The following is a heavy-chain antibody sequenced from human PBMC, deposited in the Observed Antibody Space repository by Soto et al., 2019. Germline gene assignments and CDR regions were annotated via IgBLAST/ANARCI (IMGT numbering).Heavy chain of an antibody. V-gene: IGHV1-18*04. Sequence: QAHLEQSGSELNRPGAAVRGSCKTPEYTFTSYCITLVFQAPGLGLWWGVWLRFYCGKTQIAQKFQGRVTLPAAQLIKTSSIQLRHLTSDDTAVYFCERAAWGGAQRPLSELTRGQFNYMDVWGLGTPVPVSS. D-gene: IGHD2-8*02. CDR2: LRFYCGKT. CDR1: EYTFTSYC. CDR3: ERAAWGGAQRPLSELTRGQFNYMDV. J-gene: IGHJ6*03.